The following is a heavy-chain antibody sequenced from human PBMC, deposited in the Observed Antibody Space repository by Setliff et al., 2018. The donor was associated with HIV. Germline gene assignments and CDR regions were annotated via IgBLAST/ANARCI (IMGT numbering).Heavy chain of an antibody. D-gene: IGHD4-4*01. Sequence: WASVKVSCKASGYTFTNYDITWLRQAPGQGLEWMGWISPYNNNTNYVQKLQGRVTLTTDTSTSTAYMELRSLRSDDTAVYYCARGVTTIQYWGQGSLVTVSS. CDR1: GYTFTNYD. CDR2: ISPYNNNT. J-gene: IGHJ4*02. CDR3: ARGVTTIQY. V-gene: IGHV1-18*01.